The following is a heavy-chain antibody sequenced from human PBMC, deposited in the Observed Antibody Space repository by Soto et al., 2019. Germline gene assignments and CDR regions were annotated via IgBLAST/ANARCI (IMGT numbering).Heavy chain of an antibody. D-gene: IGHD6-13*01. J-gene: IGHJ6*02. CDR1: GFTVSSNY. CDR2: IYSGGST. V-gene: IGHV3-66*01. CDR3: ARDPGIAAAGTYYYYGMDV. Sequence: GGSLRLSCAASGFTVSSNYMSWVRQAPGKGLEWVSVIYSGGSTYYADSVKGRFTISRDNSKNTLYLQMNSLRAEDTAVYYCARDPGIAAAGTYYYYGMDVWGQGTTVTVSS.